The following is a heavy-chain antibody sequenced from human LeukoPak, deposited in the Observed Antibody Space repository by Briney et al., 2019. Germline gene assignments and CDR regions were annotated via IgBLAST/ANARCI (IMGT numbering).Heavy chain of an antibody. V-gene: IGHV3-30*02. Sequence: GGSLRLSCGASGFTFSSFGMHWVRQAPGKGLEWVAFIRFDGSNKYYADSVKGRFTISRDNSKNTLYLQMNSLRAEDTAVYYCATTLRFLEWLPDWFDPWGQGTLVTVSS. J-gene: IGHJ5*02. CDR2: IRFDGSNK. CDR1: GFTFSSFG. D-gene: IGHD3-3*01. CDR3: ATTLRFLEWLPDWFDP.